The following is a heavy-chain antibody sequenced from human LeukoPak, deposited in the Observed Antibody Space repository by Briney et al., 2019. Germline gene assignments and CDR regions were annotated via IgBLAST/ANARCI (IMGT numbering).Heavy chain of an antibody. D-gene: IGHD1-14*01. CDR3: ARGRTSFDY. CDR2: IYYSGST. J-gene: IGHJ4*02. Sequence: SETLSLTCSVSGGSVSNYYWSWIRQPPGKGLEWIGYIYYSGSTNYNPSLKSRVTISVDTSKNQFSLKLSSVTAADTAVYYCARGRTSFDYWGQGTLVTVSS. V-gene: IGHV4-59*02. CDR1: GGSVSNYY.